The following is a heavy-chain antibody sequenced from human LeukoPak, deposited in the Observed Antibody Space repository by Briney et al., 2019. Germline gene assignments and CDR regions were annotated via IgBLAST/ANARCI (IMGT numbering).Heavy chain of an antibody. V-gene: IGHV3-13*01. CDR1: GFTFSNYD. J-gene: IGHJ5*02. CDR2: IDTAGGT. Sequence: PGGSLRLSCAASGFTFSNYDLHWVRQAPGKGLEWVSAIDTAGGTYYPGSLKGRFTISRDNPGNVVYLQMDSLRAEDTAVYYCTRVAQSGPTGWFDPWGQGTLVTVSS. D-gene: IGHD1-1*01. CDR3: TRVAQSGPTGWFDP.